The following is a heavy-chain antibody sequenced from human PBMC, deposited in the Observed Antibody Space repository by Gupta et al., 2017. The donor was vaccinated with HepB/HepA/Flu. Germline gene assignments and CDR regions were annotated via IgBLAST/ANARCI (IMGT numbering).Heavy chain of an antibody. CDR2: INNSGRT. CDR1: GGSFSGYY. Sequence: QVQLQQWGAGLLKPSETLSLTCAVYGGSFSGYYWSWIRQPPGKGLEGIGEINNSGRTKYKTYRKRRVTISVETSKNHGSLKLSAVTAAEMAVDYCARDPVAPHDDFWSGSSRGGQGTMVTVYS. V-gene: IGHV4-34*01. D-gene: IGHD3-3*01. CDR3: ARDPVAPHDDFWSGSSR. J-gene: IGHJ4*02.